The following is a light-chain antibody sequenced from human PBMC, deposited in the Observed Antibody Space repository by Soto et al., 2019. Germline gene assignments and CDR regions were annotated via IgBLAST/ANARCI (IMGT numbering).Light chain of an antibody. Sequence: DIQMTQSPSTLSASVGDRVTITCRASQSISNCLAWYQQKPGKAPNLLIYTASSLEDGVPSRFSGSGSGTEFTLTISSLQPDDFATYYCQQYNSSWTFGQGTKVEIK. J-gene: IGKJ1*01. V-gene: IGKV1-5*03. CDR1: QSISNC. CDR2: TAS. CDR3: QQYNSSWT.